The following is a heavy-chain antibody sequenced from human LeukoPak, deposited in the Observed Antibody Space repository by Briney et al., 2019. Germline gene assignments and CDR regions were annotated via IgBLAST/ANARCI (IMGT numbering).Heavy chain of an antibody. CDR1: GGSISGSSYY. Sequence: PSETLSLTCTVSGGSISGSSYYWGWIRQPPGKGLEWIGSIYYSGSTYYNPSLKSRVTISVDTSKNQFSLKLSSVTAADTAVYYCAREGIAAAGGGWFDPWGQGTLVTVSS. V-gene: IGHV4-39*07. CDR2: IYYSGST. D-gene: IGHD6-13*01. CDR3: AREGIAAAGGGWFDP. J-gene: IGHJ5*02.